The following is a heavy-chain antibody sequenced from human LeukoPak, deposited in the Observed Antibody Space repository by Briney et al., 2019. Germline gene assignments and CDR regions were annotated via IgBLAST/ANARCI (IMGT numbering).Heavy chain of an antibody. CDR3: ARDYYDSSEGGTYNWFDP. Sequence: GASVKVSCKASGYTFTGYYMHWVRQAPGQGLEWMGWINPNSGGTNYAQKFQGRVTMTRDTSISTAYMELSRLRSDDTAVYYCARDYYDSSEGGTYNWFDPWGQGTLVTVSS. V-gene: IGHV1-2*02. CDR2: INPNSGGT. J-gene: IGHJ5*02. CDR1: GYTFTGYY. D-gene: IGHD3-22*01.